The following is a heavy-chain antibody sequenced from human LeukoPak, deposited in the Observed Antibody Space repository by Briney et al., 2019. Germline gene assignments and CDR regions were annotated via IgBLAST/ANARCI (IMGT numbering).Heavy chain of an antibody. V-gene: IGHV4-59*08. CDR2: IYYSGNT. CDR1: GASISNYY. CDR3: ARGWGYMDY. J-gene: IGHJ4*02. Sequence: SETLSLTCTVSGASISNYYWSWIRQPPGKGLEWIGNIYYSGNTNYNPSLESRVTISVDTAKNQFSLRWSSVTAADTAVYYCARGWGYMDYWGQVTLVTVSS. D-gene: IGHD5-18*01.